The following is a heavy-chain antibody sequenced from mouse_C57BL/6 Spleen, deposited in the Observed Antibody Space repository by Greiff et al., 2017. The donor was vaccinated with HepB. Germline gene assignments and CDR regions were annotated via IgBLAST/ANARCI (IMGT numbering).Heavy chain of an antibody. Sequence: QVQLQQSGPELVKPGASVKISCKASGYAFSSSWMNWVKQRPGKGLEWIGRIYPGDGDTNYNGKFKGKATLTADKSSSTAYMQLSSLTSEDSAVDVWAREGHDYDWFAYWGQGTLVTVSA. CDR2: IYPGDGDT. CDR1: GYAFSSSW. D-gene: IGHD2-4*01. J-gene: IGHJ3*01. V-gene: IGHV1-82*01. CDR3: AREGHDYDWFAY.